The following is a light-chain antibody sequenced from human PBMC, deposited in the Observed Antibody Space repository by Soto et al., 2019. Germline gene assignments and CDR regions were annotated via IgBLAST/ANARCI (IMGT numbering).Light chain of an antibody. CDR1: SSDVGGYDY. CDR2: DVS. Sequence: QSALTQPASVSGSPGQSITISCTGTSSDVGGYDYVSWYQHHPGKAPKLMIYDVSNRPSGVSSRFSGSKSDNTASLTIYGLQAEDEADYYCSSYTKNSPYVFGTVTKLTVL. J-gene: IGLJ1*01. CDR3: SSYTKNSPYV. V-gene: IGLV2-14*01.